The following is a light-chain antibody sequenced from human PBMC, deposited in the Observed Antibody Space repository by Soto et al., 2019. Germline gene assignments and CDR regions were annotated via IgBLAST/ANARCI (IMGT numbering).Light chain of an antibody. CDR2: XVR. V-gene: IGLV2-14*03. Sequence: QSVLTQPASLSVSPGQSITISCIGTSSDLGTYNYVSWYQQHPYKSPKLIIYXVRHLPSGISDRFSGSKSGDTASLSISGLQAEDEADYYCSSYTSRCTHYVFGGGTKVTVL. CDR1: SSDLGTYNY. J-gene: IGLJ1*01. CDR3: SSYTSRCTHYV.